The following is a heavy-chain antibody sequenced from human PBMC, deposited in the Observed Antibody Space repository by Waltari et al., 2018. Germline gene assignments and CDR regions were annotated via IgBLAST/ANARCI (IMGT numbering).Heavy chain of an antibody. D-gene: IGHD6-13*01. Sequence: EVQLVESGGGLVQPGGSLRLSCAASGFSFTDYNMNWVRQAPGKGLEWVSYISGTSRSIYYADSVKGRFTTSRDNAKSSLYLQMDSLRAEDTAVYYCARDEVAVGTGIDYWGQGTLVTVSS. J-gene: IGHJ4*02. CDR3: ARDEVAVGTGIDY. V-gene: IGHV3-48*01. CDR1: GFSFTDYN. CDR2: ISGTSRSI.